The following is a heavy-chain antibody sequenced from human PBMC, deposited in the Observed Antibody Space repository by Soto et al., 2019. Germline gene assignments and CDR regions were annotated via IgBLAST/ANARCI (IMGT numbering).Heavy chain of an antibody. CDR1: GVDAGNYA. D-gene: IGHD3-9*01. CDR3: SRGTDLRNCTGYSCPGIDV. Sequence: GGSLGLSCAASGVDAGNYAMGLVRQAPGKGLEGVANIAQDGSETCDMGCVRCRFTIALINRKNSLFLQMQSLRVEDAVLYYCSRGTDLRNCTGYSCPGIDVWGQGKTVNV. J-gene: IGHJ6*02. CDR2: IAQDGSET. V-gene: IGHV3-7*03.